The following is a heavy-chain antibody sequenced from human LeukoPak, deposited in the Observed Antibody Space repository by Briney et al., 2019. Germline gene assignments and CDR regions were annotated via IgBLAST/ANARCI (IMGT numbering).Heavy chain of an antibody. CDR1: GFTFSSYA. CDR2: ISGSGGST. V-gene: IGHV3-23*01. J-gene: IGHJ4*02. D-gene: IGHD3-3*01. CDR3: AKDHTYYDFWSGYGYYFDY. Sequence: GGSLRLSCAASGFTFSSYAMSWVRQAPGKGLEWVSAISGSGGSTYYADSVKGRFTISRDNSKNTLYLQMNSLRAEDTAVYYCAKDHTYYDFWSGYGYYFDYWGQGTLVTVSS.